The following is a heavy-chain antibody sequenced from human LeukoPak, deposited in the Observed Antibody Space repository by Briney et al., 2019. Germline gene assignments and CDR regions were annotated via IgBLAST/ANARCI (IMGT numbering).Heavy chain of an antibody. D-gene: IGHD2-2*02. Sequence: PSETLSLTCTVSGGSISTGIYWWGWIRQSPGKGLEYIASIYYSGSTYYDPSLKSRVTISIDTSKNQFSLNLSSVTAADTAVYYCARDRRGNTSFDYWGQGTLVTVSS. V-gene: IGHV4-39*07. CDR2: IYYSGST. CDR1: GGSISTGIYW. J-gene: IGHJ4*02. CDR3: ARDRRGNTSFDY.